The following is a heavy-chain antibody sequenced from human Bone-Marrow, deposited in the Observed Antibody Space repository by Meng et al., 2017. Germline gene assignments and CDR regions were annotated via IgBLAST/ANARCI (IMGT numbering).Heavy chain of an antibody. J-gene: IGHJ4*02. CDR3: TRRASFFGAGSFDW. D-gene: IGHD3-10*01. CDR1: GGSISSRSYY. CDR2: IHQSGST. Sequence: SETLSLTCNVSGGSISSRSYYWAWIRQPPGKTMEWIGSIHQSGSTYYNPSLKSRIIMSADMSKNQFSLKVWSVTAADTAVYYCTRRASFFGAGSFDWCGQG. V-gene: IGHV4-39*07.